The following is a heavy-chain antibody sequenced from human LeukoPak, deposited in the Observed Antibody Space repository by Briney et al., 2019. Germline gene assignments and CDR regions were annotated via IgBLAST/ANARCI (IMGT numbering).Heavy chain of an antibody. D-gene: IGHD5-12*01. Sequence: SQTLSLTCTVSGGSISSGSCYWSWIRQPAGKGLEWIGRIYTSGSTNYNPSLKSRVTISVDTSKNQFSLKLSSVTAADAAVYYCARDLGYSGFDWAPWGQGTLVTVSS. CDR1: GGSISSGSCY. V-gene: IGHV4-61*02. J-gene: IGHJ5*02. CDR2: IYTSGST. CDR3: ARDLGYSGFDWAP.